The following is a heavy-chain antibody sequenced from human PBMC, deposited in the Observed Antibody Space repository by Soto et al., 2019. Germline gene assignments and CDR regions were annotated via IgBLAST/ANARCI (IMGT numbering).Heavy chain of an antibody. D-gene: IGHD3-9*01. CDR3: AKDYRYFDWLLYPNYFDY. Sequence: EVQLLESGGGLVQPGGSLRLSCAASGFTFSSYAMSWVRQAPGKGLEWVSAISGSGGSTYYADYVKGRFTISRDNSKNPLYLQMNSLRAEDTAVYYCAKDYRYFDWLLYPNYFDYWGQGTLVTVSS. J-gene: IGHJ4*02. V-gene: IGHV3-23*01. CDR1: GFTFSSYA. CDR2: ISGSGGST.